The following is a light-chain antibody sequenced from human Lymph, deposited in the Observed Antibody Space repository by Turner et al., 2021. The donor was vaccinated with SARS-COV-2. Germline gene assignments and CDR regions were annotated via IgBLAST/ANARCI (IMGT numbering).Light chain of an antibody. J-gene: IGKJ1*01. V-gene: IGKV1-27*01. CDR3: QQYSTYPFP. CDR2: SAS. Sequence: DIVMTQSQKFMSASVGDRVSITCKASQNVGSTVAWYQQRPGQSPKLLFFSASNRNTGVPDRFTGSGSGTDFTLTISNMQSEDLADYFCQQYSTYPFPFGSGTKLEIK. CDR1: QNVGST.